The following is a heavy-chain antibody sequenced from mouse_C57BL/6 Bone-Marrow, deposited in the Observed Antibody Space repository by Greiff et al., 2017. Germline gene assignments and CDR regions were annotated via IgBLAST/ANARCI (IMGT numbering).Heavy chain of an antibody. CDR1: GYTFTSYW. CDR3: ARPYYSNYWYFDV. CDR2: IYPGSGST. D-gene: IGHD2-5*01. V-gene: IGHV1-55*01. J-gene: IGHJ1*03. Sequence: QVQLQQPGAELVKPGASVKMSCKASGYTFTSYWITWVKQRPGQGLEWIGEIYPGSGSTNYNEKFKSKATLTVDTSSSTAYMQLSSLTSEDSAVYYCARPYYSNYWYFDVWGTGTTVTGSA.